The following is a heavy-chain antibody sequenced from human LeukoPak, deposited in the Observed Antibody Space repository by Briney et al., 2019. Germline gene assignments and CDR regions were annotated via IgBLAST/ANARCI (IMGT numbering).Heavy chain of an antibody. Sequence: SETLSLTCTVSGYSISSGYYWGWIRQPPGKGLGWIGSIYHSGSTYYNPSLKSRVTISVDTSKNQFSLKLSSVTAADTAVYYCARDLEASFDYWGQGTLVTVSS. CDR2: IYHSGST. CDR3: ARDLEASFDY. CDR1: GYSISSGYY. V-gene: IGHV4-38-2*02. J-gene: IGHJ4*02.